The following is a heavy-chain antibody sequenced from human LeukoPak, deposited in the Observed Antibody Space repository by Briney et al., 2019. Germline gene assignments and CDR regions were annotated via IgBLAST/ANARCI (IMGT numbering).Heavy chain of an antibody. J-gene: IGHJ4*02. CDR2: ISPYNGNT. Sequence: ASVKVSCKASNYTFIRYGITWVRQAPGQGLEWLAWISPYNGNTKYAQKFQGRVTMTRDTSISTAYMELSRLRSDDTAVYYCARDHGIAAAVYFDYWGQGTLVTVSS. D-gene: IGHD6-13*01. V-gene: IGHV1-18*01. CDR1: NYTFIRYG. CDR3: ARDHGIAAAVYFDY.